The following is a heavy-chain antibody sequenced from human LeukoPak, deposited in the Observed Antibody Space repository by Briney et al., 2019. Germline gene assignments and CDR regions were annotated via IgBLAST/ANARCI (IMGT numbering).Heavy chain of an antibody. J-gene: IGHJ4*02. CDR3: ARPNWATETTYYFDY. CDR1: GYYFSNYW. Sequence: GESLKISCKDSGYYFSNYWIAWVRQMPGKGLEWMGIIFPGDSETRYSPSFQGQVTISADKSISTAYLQWSSLKASDTAMYYCARPNWATETTYYFDYWGQGTLVTVSS. V-gene: IGHV5-51*01. D-gene: IGHD1-1*01. CDR2: IFPGDSET.